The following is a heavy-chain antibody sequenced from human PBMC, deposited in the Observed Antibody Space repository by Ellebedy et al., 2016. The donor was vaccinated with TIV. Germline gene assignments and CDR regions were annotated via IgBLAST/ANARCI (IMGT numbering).Heavy chain of an antibody. CDR1: GDSISSSNYY. D-gene: IGHD4-23*01. CDR3: ARVGTYAVGY. CDR2: INHSGST. V-gene: IGHV4-39*07. Sequence: SETLSLXXSLSGDSISSSNYYWSWIRQPPGKGLEWIGEINHSGSTNYNPSLKSRVTISVDTSKNQFSLKLTSLTAADTAVYYCARVGTYAVGYWGQGTLVTVSS. J-gene: IGHJ4*02.